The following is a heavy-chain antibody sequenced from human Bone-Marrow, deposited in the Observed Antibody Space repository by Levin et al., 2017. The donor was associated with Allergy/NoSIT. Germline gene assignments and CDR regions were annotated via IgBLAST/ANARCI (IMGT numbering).Heavy chain of an antibody. CDR3: AKRANCGGDCFAFDV. V-gene: IGHV1-69*06. J-gene: IGHJ3*01. CDR1: GGTSNNYP. CDR2: IMPLFGTS. D-gene: IGHD2-21*01. Sequence: SVKVSCKASGGTSNNYPINWVRQAPGQGPEWMGGIMPLFGTSDSAQRFQGRVTFTADKSTSTHYMELSGLKSEDTAVYYCAKRANCGGDCFAFDVWGQGTLVIVSS.